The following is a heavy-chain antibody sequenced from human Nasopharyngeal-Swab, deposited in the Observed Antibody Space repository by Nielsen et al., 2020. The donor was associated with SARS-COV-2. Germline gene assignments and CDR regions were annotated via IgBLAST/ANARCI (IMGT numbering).Heavy chain of an antibody. CDR2: INTNTGNP. D-gene: IGHD2-2*01. Sequence: ASVKVSCKASGYTFTSYTMNWVRQAPGQGLEWMGWINTNTGNPTYAQGFTGRFVFSLDTSVSTAYLQISSLKAEDTAVYYCARHPPILGYCNSTSCLHYYYYGMDVWGHGTTVTVSS. CDR3: ARHPPILGYCNSTSCLHYYYYGMDV. V-gene: IGHV7-4-1*02. CDR1: GYTFTSYT. J-gene: IGHJ6*02.